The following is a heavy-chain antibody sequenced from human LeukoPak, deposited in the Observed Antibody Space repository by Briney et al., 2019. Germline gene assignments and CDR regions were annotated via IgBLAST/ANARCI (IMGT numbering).Heavy chain of an antibody. D-gene: IGHD5-18*01. CDR2: IFASGTT. J-gene: IGHJ5*02. V-gene: IGHV4-61*09. CDR1: GASISSGTYY. CDR3: GRGGYNYGYTA. Sequence: SETLSLTCTVSGASISSGTYYWSWLRQPAGMGLEWIGHIFASGTTDYNPSLKRRVTISVDTSKNQFSLKLSSVTAADTDVYYCGRGGYNYGYTAWGQGTLVTVSS.